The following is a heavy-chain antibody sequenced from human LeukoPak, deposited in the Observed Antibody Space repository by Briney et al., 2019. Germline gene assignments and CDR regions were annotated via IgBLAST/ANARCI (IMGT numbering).Heavy chain of an antibody. V-gene: IGHV1-8*01. Sequence: ASVKVSCKASGYTFTSYDINWVRQATGQGLEWMGWMNPNSGNTGYAQKFQGRVTMTRNTSISTAYMELSSLRSEDTAVYYCARSFYDILTGSSRRFDPWGQGTLVTVSS. CDR2: MNPNSGNT. D-gene: IGHD3-9*01. J-gene: IGHJ5*02. CDR1: GYTFTSYD. CDR3: ARSFYDILTGSSRRFDP.